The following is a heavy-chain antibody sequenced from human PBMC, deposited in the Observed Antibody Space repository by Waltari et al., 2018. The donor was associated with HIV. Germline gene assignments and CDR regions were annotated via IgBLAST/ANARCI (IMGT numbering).Heavy chain of an antibody. D-gene: IGHD6-19*01. Sequence: QVQLVQSGAEVKRPGASVKVSCKVSGYILTELSIHWVRQAPGKGLEWVGRFEPADGKTTYAQKFQVRVTMTEDTATDPASMEVSSLRSEDTAVYYCATARQWLVDSGMDVWGQGTTVTVSS. CDR2: FEPADGKT. J-gene: IGHJ6*02. V-gene: IGHV1-24*01. CDR1: GYILTELS. CDR3: ATARQWLVDSGMDV.